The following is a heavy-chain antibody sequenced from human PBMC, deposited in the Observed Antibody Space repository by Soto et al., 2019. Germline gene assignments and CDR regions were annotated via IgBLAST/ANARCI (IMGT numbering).Heavy chain of an antibody. CDR1: GYSFTNYG. CDR3: ARDRGVAHPVAGNTQYYYYMDV. J-gene: IGHJ6*03. Sequence: QDQLVQSGVEVKKPGASVKVSCKASGYSFTNYGITWVRQAPGQGFEWMGWISAYNGNTNYAQKFQGRVTMTTDASTSTAYLELRSLKSDDTAVYYCARDRGVAHPVAGNTQYYYYMDVWGKGTTVTVSS. D-gene: IGHD6-19*01. V-gene: IGHV1-18*01. CDR2: ISAYNGNT.